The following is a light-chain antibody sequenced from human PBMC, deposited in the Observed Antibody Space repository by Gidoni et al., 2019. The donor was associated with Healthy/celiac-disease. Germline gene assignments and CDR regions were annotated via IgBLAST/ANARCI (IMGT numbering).Light chain of an antibody. CDR1: QSLSSY. Sequence: EIVLTQSPATLSLSPGERATLSCRASQSLSSYLAWYQQKPGQAPRLLIYDASNRATGIPARFSGSGSGTEFTLTISSLEPEDFAVYYCQQRSNWPTTFGPGTKVDIK. CDR2: DAS. CDR3: QQRSNWPTT. V-gene: IGKV3-11*01. J-gene: IGKJ3*01.